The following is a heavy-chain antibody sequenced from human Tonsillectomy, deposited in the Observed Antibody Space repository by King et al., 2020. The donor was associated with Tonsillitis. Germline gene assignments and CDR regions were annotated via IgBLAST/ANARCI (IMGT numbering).Heavy chain of an antibody. Sequence: TLKESGPTLVKPTQTLTLTCTFSGFSLSTSGVGVGWIRQPPGKALEWLALFYWNDDQRYSPSLKSRLTITKDTSKNQVVLTVTNMDPVDTATYYCAHMGYDYDSSGYWYFDLWGRGTLVTVSS. CDR2: FYWNDDQ. CDR1: GFSLSTSGVG. V-gene: IGHV2-5*01. J-gene: IGHJ2*01. D-gene: IGHD3-22*01. CDR3: AHMGYDYDSSGYWYFDL.